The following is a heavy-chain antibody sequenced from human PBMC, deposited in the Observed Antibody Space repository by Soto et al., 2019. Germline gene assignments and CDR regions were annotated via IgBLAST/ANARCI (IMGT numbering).Heavy chain of an antibody. V-gene: IGHV4-59*01. CDR2: IYYSGST. CDR1: GGSISSCF. D-gene: IGHD5-12*01. Sequence: PSETLSLTCTVSGGSISSCFWSWIRQPPGKGLEWIGYIYYSGSTNYNPSLKSRVTISVDTSKNPFSLKLSSVTAADTAVYYCARSVDIVATPSSGWYYFDYWGQGTLVTVSS. J-gene: IGHJ4*02. CDR3: ARSVDIVATPSSGWYYFDY.